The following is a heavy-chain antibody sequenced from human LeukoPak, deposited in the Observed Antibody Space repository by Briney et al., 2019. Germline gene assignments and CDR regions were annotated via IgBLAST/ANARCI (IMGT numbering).Heavy chain of an antibody. D-gene: IGHD3-22*01. CDR2: VSNSGGST. V-gene: IGHV3-23*01. CDR3: AKLPNYDSSGEFDY. CDR1: GFSFSSYG. Sequence: GGSLRLSCAASGFSFSSYGISWVRQAPGKGLEWVSVVSNSGGSTNYADFVKGRFIISRDNSKNTLSLQMNSLRAEDTAVYYCAKLPNYDSSGEFDYWGQGTLVTVSS. J-gene: IGHJ4*02.